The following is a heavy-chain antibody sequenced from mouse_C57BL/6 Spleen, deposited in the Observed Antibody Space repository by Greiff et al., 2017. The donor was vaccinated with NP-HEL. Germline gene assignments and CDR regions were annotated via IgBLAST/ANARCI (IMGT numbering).Heavy chain of an antibody. J-gene: IGHJ2*01. CDR3: VRGYDDFDY. D-gene: IGHD2-2*01. V-gene: IGHV10-1*01. Sequence: EVKVVESGGGLVQPKGSLKLSCAASGFSFNTYAMNWVRQAPGKGLEWVARIRSKSNNYATYYADSVKDRFTISRDDSESMLYLQMNNLKTEDTAMYYCVRGYDDFDYWGQGTTLTVSS. CDR2: IRSKSNNYAT. CDR1: GFSFNTYA.